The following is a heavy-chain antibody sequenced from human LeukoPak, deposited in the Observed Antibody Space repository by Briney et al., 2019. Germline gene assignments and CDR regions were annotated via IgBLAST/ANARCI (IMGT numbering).Heavy chain of an antibody. V-gene: IGHV4-34*01. J-gene: IGHJ4*02. CDR1: GGSFSGYY. CDR3: ARRYDFWSGYPPPLDY. D-gene: IGHD3-3*01. Sequence: PSETLSLTCAVFGGSFSGYYWNWIRQPPGKGLEWIGQINPSRNTNYNPSLKSRVTISVDTSKKPFSLKLSSVTAADTAVYYCARRYDFWSGYPPPLDYWGQGTLVTVSS. CDR2: INPSRNT.